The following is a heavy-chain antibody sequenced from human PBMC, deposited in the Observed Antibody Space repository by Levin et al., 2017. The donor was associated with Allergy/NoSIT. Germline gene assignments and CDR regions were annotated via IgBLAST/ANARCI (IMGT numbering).Heavy chain of an antibody. Sequence: PSETLSLTCTVSGGSISRYHWSWIRQPPGKGLEWIGYIYASGSTNYNPSLKSRVTISVDTSRNQFSLELKSVTTADTAFYYCARDPAHGRYYYMDVWGEGTTVTVSS. V-gene: IGHV4-59*13. D-gene: IGHD5-24*01. J-gene: IGHJ6*03. CDR3: ARDPAHGRYYYMDV. CDR1: GGSISRYH. CDR2: IYASGST.